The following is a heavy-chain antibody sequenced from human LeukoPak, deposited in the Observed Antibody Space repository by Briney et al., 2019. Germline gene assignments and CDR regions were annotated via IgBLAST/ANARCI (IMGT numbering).Heavy chain of an antibody. Sequence: GGSLRLSCAAPGFSFSNYGMNWVRQAPGKGLEWVSGIIGSGGTTYYADSVKGRFTISRDNSKNTVYLQINNLRDEDTAVYYCAKDDRLLRFLHWGQGTLVTVSS. CDR3: AKDDRLLRFLH. CDR1: GFSFSNYG. CDR2: IIGSGGTT. J-gene: IGHJ4*02. D-gene: IGHD3-16*01. V-gene: IGHV3-23*01.